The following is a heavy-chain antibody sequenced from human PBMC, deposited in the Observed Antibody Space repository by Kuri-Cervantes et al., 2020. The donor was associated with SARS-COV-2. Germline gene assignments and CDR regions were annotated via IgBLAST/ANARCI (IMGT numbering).Heavy chain of an antibody. CDR3: ARLPPLLWFGELGYGMDV. J-gene: IGHJ6*02. CDR2: IYTSGST. V-gene: IGHV4-4*07. D-gene: IGHD3-10*01. CDR1: GGSISSYY. Sequence: GSLRLSCTVSGGSISSYYWSWIRQPAGKGLEWIGRIYTSGSTNYNPSLKSRVTMSVDTSKNQSSLKLSSVTAADTAVYYCARLPPLLWFGELGYGMDVWGQGTTVTVSS.